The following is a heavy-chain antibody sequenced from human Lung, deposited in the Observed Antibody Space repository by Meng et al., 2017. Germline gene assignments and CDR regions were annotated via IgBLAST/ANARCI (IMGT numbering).Heavy chain of an antibody. CDR3: ARDEDISAAGKLFGDY. Sequence: VQPVQPGVRVKKPGASVKVSCKTSGYNFPDYYIHWVRRAPGQGLEWMGRINPKSGDTHYAQKFQARVTMTGDTSISTAYMELSGLRSDDTAMYYCARDEDISAAGKLFGDYWGQGTLVTVSS. CDR2: INPKSGDT. D-gene: IGHD6-25*01. J-gene: IGHJ4*02. V-gene: IGHV1-2*06. CDR1: GYNFPDYY.